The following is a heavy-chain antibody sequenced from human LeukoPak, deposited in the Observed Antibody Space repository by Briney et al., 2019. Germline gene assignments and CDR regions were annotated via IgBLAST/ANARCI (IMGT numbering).Heavy chain of an antibody. V-gene: IGHV3-48*01. CDR2: IGIDSGNT. CDR3: ARDHNYAFDN. Sequence: GGSLRLSCTASGFPFIEYSMNWVRQVPGKGLEWIAYIGIDSGNTKYADSVRGRFTISADKAKNSLYLQMNSLRVADTGVYYCARDHNYAFDNWGQGTLVSVAS. J-gene: IGHJ4*02. D-gene: IGHD1-1*01. CDR1: GFPFIEYS.